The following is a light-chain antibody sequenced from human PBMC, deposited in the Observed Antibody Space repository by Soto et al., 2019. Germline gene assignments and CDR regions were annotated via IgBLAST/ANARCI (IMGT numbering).Light chain of an antibody. J-gene: IGLJ2*01. CDR1: SSNIGSNY. V-gene: IGLV1-47*01. CDR3: AAWDDSLSGVV. CDR2: RNS. Sequence: QSVLTQPPSASGTPGQRVTISCSGSSSNIGSNYVYCYQQLPGTVPQLLIYRNSERPSGVPDRFSGSKSGTSASLAISRLRSEDEADYYCAAWDDSLSGVVFGGGTQLTVL.